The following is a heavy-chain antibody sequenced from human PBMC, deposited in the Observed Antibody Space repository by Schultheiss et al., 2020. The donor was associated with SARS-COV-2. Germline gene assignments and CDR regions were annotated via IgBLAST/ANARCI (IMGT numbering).Heavy chain of an antibody. Sequence: SETLSLTCTVSGGSISRSGYYWGWIRQPPGKGLEWIGSMFYTDNTYYNPPLKSRVTISADTSKNQFSLKLNSVTAADTAVYYCARGGYYDIIDAFDIWGQGTMVTVSS. CDR1: GGSISRSGYY. J-gene: IGHJ3*02. V-gene: IGHV4-39*07. CDR2: MFYTDNT. CDR3: ARGGYYDIIDAFDI. D-gene: IGHD3-22*01.